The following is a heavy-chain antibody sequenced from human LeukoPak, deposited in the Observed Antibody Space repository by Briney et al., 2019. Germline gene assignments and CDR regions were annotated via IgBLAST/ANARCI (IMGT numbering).Heavy chain of an antibody. V-gene: IGHV1-2*02. CDR2: INPNSGGT. CDR1: GYTFTGYY. D-gene: IGHD3-22*01. CDR3: ARYFYDSSGSSSDAFDI. Sequence: ASVKVSCKTSGYTFTGYYMHWVRQAPGQGLEWMGWINPNSGGTNYAQRFQGRVTMTRDTSMSTAYMELSRLRSDDSAVYYCARYFYDSSGSSSDAFDIWGQGTMVTVSS. J-gene: IGHJ3*02.